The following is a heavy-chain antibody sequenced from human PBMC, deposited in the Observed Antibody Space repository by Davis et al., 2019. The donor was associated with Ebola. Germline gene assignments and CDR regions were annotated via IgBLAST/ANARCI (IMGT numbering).Heavy chain of an antibody. Sequence: GGSLRLSCAASGFSFTSYAMTWVRQAPGKGLQWVSVISASAGSTFYADSVKGRFTISRDNSKNTLYLQMNSLRGEDTAIYYCAKDTSNIWFDIWGQGTNVTVSS. CDR2: ISASAGST. V-gene: IGHV3-23*01. D-gene: IGHD1-26*01. CDR3: AKDTSNIWFDI. CDR1: GFSFTSYA. J-gene: IGHJ3*02.